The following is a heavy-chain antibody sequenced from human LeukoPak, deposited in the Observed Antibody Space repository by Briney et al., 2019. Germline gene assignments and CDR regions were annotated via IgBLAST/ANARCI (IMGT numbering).Heavy chain of an antibody. J-gene: IGHJ4*02. CDR1: GGTFSSYA. Sequence: SVTVSCTASGGTFSSYAISWVRQAPGQGLEWMGGIIPIFGTANYAQKFQGRVTITADESTSTAYMELSGLRSEDTAVYYCARVGSYYDSSGYQPLSGFDYWGQGTLVTVSS. CDR2: IIPIFGTA. CDR3: ARVGSYYDSSGYQPLSGFDY. D-gene: IGHD3-22*01. V-gene: IGHV1-69*13.